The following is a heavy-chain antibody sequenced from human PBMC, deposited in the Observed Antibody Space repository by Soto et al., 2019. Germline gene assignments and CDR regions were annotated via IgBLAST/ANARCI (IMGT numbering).Heavy chain of an antibody. J-gene: IGHJ4*02. CDR3: AKWSYLDY. CDR1: GFSFSSYA. D-gene: IGHD3-3*01. Sequence: DVQLSESGGGLVQSGGSLRLSCAASGFSFSSYAMSWFRQAPGKGLEWVSTISGSDGKTYYADSVKGRFSISRDTSKNTLYLQMNSLRVDDTAVYYCAKWSYLDYWGQGTRVTVSS. V-gene: IGHV3-23*01. CDR2: ISGSDGKT.